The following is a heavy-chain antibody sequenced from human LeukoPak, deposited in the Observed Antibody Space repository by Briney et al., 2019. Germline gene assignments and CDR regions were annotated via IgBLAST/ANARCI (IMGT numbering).Heavy chain of an antibody. V-gene: IGHV3-48*03. J-gene: IGHJ4*02. CDR2: IDSSGTTI. CDR1: GFTFRSYE. D-gene: IGHD4-17*01. Sequence: PGGSLRLSCAASGFTFRSYEMIWVRQPPGKGLEWVSYIDSSGTTISYADSVRGRFTISRDNAKDSLYLQMGSLRAEDTAVYYCAREQTYGDYFDYWGQGTLVTVSS. CDR3: AREQTYGDYFDY.